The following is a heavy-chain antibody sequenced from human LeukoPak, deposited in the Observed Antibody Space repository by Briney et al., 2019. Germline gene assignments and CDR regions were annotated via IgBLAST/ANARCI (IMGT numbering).Heavy chain of an antibody. Sequence: SETLSLTCTVSGGSISSYYWSWIRQPPGKGLEWIGYIYYSGSTNYNPSLKSRVTISVDTSKNQFSLKLSSVTAADTAVYYCARFGVPAARGWFDPWGQGTLVTVSS. CDR3: ARFGVPAARGWFDP. V-gene: IGHV4-59*12. CDR2: IYYSGST. J-gene: IGHJ5*02. D-gene: IGHD2-2*01. CDR1: GGSISSYY.